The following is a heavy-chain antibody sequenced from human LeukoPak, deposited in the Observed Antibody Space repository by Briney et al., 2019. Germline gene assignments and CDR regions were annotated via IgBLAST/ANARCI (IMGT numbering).Heavy chain of an antibody. CDR2: IWYDGSNK. Sequence: PGGSLRLSCAASGFTFSSYGMHWVRQAPGKGLEWVAVIWYDGSNKYYADSVKGRFTISRDNSKNTLYLQMNSLRAEDTAVYYCARDFRGVGPDYWGQGTLVTVSS. V-gene: IGHV3-33*01. CDR3: ARDFRGVGPDY. D-gene: IGHD3-16*01. CDR1: GFTFSSYG. J-gene: IGHJ4*02.